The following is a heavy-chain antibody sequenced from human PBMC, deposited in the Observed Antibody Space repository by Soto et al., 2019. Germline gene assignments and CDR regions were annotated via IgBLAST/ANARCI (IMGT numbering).Heavy chain of an antibody. CDR1: GGSISSYY. Sequence: PSETLSLTCTVSGGSISSYYWSWIRQPPGKGLEWIGYIYYSGGTNYNPSLKSRVTISVDTSKNQFSLKLSSVTAADTAVYYCAISSGYYPRYFDYWGQGTLVTVSS. CDR3: AISSGYYPRYFDY. V-gene: IGHV4-59*08. J-gene: IGHJ4*02. CDR2: IYYSGGT. D-gene: IGHD3-22*01.